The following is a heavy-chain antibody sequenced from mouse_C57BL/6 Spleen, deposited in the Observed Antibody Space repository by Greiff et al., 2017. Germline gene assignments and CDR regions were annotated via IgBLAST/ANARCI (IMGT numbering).Heavy chain of an antibody. J-gene: IGHJ2*01. Sequence: QVQLQQSGPELVTPGASVKLSCKASGYTFTSYDINWVKQRPGQGLEWIGWISPRDGSTKYNEKFKGKATLTVDTSSSTAYMELHSLTSEDSAVYFCARGVYYYGSSPSDYWGQGTTLTVSS. V-gene: IGHV1-85*01. D-gene: IGHD1-1*01. CDR3: ARGVYYYGSSPSDY. CDR1: GYTFTSYD. CDR2: ISPRDGST.